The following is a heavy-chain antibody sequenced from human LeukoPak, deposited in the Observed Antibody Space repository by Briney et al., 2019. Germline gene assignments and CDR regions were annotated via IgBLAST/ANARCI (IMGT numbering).Heavy chain of an antibody. CDR3: ARVIYYDSSGLEP. V-gene: IGHV4-34*01. CDR1: GGSFSGYY. CDR2: INHSGST. D-gene: IGHD3-22*01. J-gene: IGHJ4*02. Sequence: SETLSLTCAAYGGSFSGYYWSWIRQPPGKGLEWIGEINHSGSTNYNPSLKSRVTISVDTSKNQFSLKLSSVTAADTAVYYCARVIYYDSSGLEPWGQGTLVTVSS.